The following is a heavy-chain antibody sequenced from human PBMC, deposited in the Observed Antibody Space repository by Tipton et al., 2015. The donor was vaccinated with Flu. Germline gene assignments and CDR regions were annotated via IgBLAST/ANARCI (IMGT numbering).Heavy chain of an antibody. V-gene: IGHV3-7*03. J-gene: IGHJ4*02. CDR3: ARAVAGGEAY. Sequence: SLRLSCAASEFTFSSYWMSWVRQAPGKGLEWVANIKQDGSKIYYVDSVKGRFTISRDNAKNSLYLQMNSLRAEDTAVYYCARAVAGGEAYWGQGTLVTVSS. D-gene: IGHD6-19*01. CDR1: EFTFSSYW. CDR2: IKQDGSKI.